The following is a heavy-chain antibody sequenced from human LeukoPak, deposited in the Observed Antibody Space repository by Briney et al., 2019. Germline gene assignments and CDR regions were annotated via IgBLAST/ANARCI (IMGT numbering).Heavy chain of an antibody. CDR1: GGSFSGYY. CDR3: ARDHAAAGTGCFDY. CDR2: INHSGST. V-gene: IGHV4-34*01. J-gene: IGHJ4*02. D-gene: IGHD6-13*01. Sequence: SETLSLTCAVYGGSFSGYYWSWIRQPPGKGLEWIGEINHSGSTNYNPSLKSRVTISVDTSKNQFSLKLSSVTAADTAVYYCARDHAAAGTGCFDYWGQGTLVTVSS.